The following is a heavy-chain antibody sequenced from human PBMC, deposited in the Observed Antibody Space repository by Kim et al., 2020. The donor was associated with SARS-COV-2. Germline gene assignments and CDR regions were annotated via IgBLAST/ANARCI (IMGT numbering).Heavy chain of an antibody. CDR3: ARARSGYSYGYLGYYFDY. V-gene: IGHV4-34*01. Sequence: KSRVTISVDTSENQFSLRLSSVTAADTAVYYCARARSGYSYGYLGYYFDYWGQGTLVTVSS. D-gene: IGHD5-18*01. J-gene: IGHJ4*02.